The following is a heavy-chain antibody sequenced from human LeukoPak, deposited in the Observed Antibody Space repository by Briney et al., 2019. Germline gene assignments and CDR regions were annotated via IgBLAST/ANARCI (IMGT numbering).Heavy chain of an antibody. J-gene: IGHJ4*02. Sequence: SETLSLTCTVSGASITSDIFYWNWIRQSPGKGLEWIGAIHNSRGTSYNPSLESRLTISVDPSEDKFFLKMTSVTDADTATYYCGKVGGNTNSWGQGTLVTVSS. CDR3: GKVGGNTNS. D-gene: IGHD4-23*01. CDR1: GASITSDIFY. CDR2: IHNSRGT. V-gene: IGHV4-30-4*01.